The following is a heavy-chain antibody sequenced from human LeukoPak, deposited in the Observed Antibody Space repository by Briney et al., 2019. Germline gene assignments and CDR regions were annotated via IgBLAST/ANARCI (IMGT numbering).Heavy chain of an antibody. J-gene: IGHJ6*03. CDR3: ARDVYIDTRFYYYYYYMDV. D-gene: IGHD5/OR15-5a*01. V-gene: IGHV4-4*07. CDR2: IYTSGST. Sequence: PSETLSLTCTVSGGSLSSYYWSWIRQPAGKGLEWIGRIYTSGSTNYNPSLKSRVTMSVDTSKNQFSLKLSSVTAADTAVYYCARDVYIDTRFYYYYYYMDVWGKGTTVTVSS. CDR1: GGSLSSYY.